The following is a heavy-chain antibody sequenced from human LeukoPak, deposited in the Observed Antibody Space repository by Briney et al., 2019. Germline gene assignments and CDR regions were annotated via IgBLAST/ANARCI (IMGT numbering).Heavy chain of an antibody. CDR1: GFTFSDYY. Sequence: PGGSLRLSCAASGFTFSDYYMSWIRQAPGRGLEWVSYISSSGSTIYYADSVKGRFTISRDNAKNSLYLQMNSLRAEDTAVYYCARDQDYYDSSGYYVWGQGTTVTVSS. V-gene: IGHV3-11*01. J-gene: IGHJ6*02. CDR3: ARDQDYYDSSGYYV. CDR2: ISSSGSTI. D-gene: IGHD3-22*01.